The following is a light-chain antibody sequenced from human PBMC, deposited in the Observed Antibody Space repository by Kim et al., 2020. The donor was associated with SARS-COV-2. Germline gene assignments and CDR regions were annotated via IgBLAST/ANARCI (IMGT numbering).Light chain of an antibody. CDR2: DVT. Sequence: PGQSVTISCTVTSSDVAGYNYVAWYQQYPGKAPKLMIYDVTNRPSGVPDRFSGSKSGRTASLTISGLQSEDEADYYCCSFAGNPYVFGTGTKVTVL. V-gene: IGLV2-11*01. J-gene: IGLJ1*01. CDR3: CSFAGNPYV. CDR1: SSDVAGYNY.